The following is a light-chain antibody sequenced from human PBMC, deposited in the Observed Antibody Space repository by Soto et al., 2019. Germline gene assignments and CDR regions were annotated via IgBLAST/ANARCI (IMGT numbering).Light chain of an antibody. CDR2: GAS. V-gene: IGKV3-15*01. CDR1: QSVSSN. CDR3: QQYDSSSIT. J-gene: IGKJ5*01. Sequence: EIVITHSPATLSVSPGERATLSCRASQSVSSNLAWYQQKPGQAPRLLIYGASTRATGIPARFSGSGSGTDFTLTISRLEPEDFAVYYCQQYDSSSITFGQGTRLEI.